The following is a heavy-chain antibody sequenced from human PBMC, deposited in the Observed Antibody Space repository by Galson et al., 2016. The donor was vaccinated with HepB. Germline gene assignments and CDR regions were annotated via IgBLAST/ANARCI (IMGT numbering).Heavy chain of an antibody. V-gene: IGHV3-48*02. Sequence: SLRLSCAASEFTFSTYWMNWVRQAPGKGLEWISYISTDGVTIYYADSVRGRFTISRDNAKNSPYLQMDSLSDEDTAMYFCLRDPDTLWGQGTLVTVSS. J-gene: IGHJ4*02. CDR3: LRDPDTL. CDR1: EFTFSTYW. CDR2: ISTDGVTI.